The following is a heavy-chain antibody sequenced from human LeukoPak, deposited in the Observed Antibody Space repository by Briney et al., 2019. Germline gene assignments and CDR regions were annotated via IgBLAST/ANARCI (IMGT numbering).Heavy chain of an antibody. CDR3: AGVLPGSSDVFDI. Sequence: SETLSLTCAVSGGSSVGYSWSWIRQSPGEGLEWIGYIYHSGSTYYKPSLRSRVTISIDTSKNQFSLKLSSVTAADTAVYYCAGVLPGSSDVFDIWGQGTVVTVSS. V-gene: IGHV4-30-2*06. CDR2: IYHSGST. CDR1: GGSSVGYS. J-gene: IGHJ3*02. D-gene: IGHD6-6*01.